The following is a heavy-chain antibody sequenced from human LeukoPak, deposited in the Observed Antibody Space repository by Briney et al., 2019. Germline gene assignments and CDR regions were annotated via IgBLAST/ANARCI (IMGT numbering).Heavy chain of an antibody. Sequence: SETLSLTCTVSGGSISSYYWSWIRQPAGKGLEWIGRIYTSGSTNYNPSLKSRVTMSVDTSKNQFSLKLSSVTAADTAVYYCARNTPDIVVVPAARGYNWFDPWGQGTLVTVSP. J-gene: IGHJ5*02. CDR1: GGSISSYY. V-gene: IGHV4-4*07. D-gene: IGHD2-2*01. CDR3: ARNTPDIVVVPAARGYNWFDP. CDR2: IYTSGST.